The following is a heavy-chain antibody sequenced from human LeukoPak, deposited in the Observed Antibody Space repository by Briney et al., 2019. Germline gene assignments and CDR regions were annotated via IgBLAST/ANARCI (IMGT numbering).Heavy chain of an antibody. CDR2: ISAYNGNT. J-gene: IGHJ3*02. D-gene: IGHD2-21*01. CDR1: GYTFTSYG. CDR3: ARDRAYCGGDCYQLNAFDI. Sequence: ASVKVSCKASGYTFTSYGISWVRQAPGQGLEWMGWISAYNGNTNYAQKLQGRVTMTTDTSTSTAYMELRSLRSDDTAVYYCARDRAYCGGDCYQLNAFDIWGQGTMVIVSS. V-gene: IGHV1-18*01.